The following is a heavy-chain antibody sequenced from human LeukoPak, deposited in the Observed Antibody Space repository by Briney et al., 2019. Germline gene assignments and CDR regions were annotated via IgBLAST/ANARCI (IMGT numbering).Heavy chain of an antibody. CDR1: RFTVSSNY. D-gene: IGHD2-2*01. Sequence: GGSLRLSCAASRFTVSSNYMSWVRQAPGKGLEWVSVIYSGGSTYYADSVKGRFTISRDNSKNTLYLQMNSLRAEDTAVYYCARETKLGYCSSTSCFSHDAFDIWGQGTMVTVSS. V-gene: IGHV3-53*01. J-gene: IGHJ3*02. CDR2: IYSGGST. CDR3: ARETKLGYCSSTSCFSHDAFDI.